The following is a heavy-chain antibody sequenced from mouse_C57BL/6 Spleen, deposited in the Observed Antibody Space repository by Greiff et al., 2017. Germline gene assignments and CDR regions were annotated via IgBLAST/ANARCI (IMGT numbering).Heavy chain of an antibody. V-gene: IGHV3-6*01. CDR2: ISYDGSN. J-gene: IGHJ2*01. CDR3: ARGVDYFDD. Sequence: EVQLQQSGPGLVKPSQSLSLTCSVTGYSITSGYYWNWIRQFPGNKLEWMGYISYDGSNNYNPSLKNRISITRDTSKNQFFLKLNSVTTEDTATYYCARGVDYFDDWGQGTTRTVSS. D-gene: IGHD1-1*02. CDR1: GYSITSGYY.